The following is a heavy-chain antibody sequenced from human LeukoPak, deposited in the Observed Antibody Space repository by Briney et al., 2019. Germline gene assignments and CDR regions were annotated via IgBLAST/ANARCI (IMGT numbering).Heavy chain of an antibody. V-gene: IGHV1-46*01. CDR2: INPSGGST. CDR1: GCTFTSYY. J-gene: IGHJ1*01. D-gene: IGHD6-13*01. CDR3: ARVGVSGRIAAAGTHFQH. Sequence: GASVKVSCKASGCTFTSYYMHWVRQAPGQGLEWMGIINPSGGSTSYAQKFQGRVTMTRDTSTSTVYMELSSLRSEDTAVYYCARVGVSGRIAAAGTHFQHWGQGTLVTVSS.